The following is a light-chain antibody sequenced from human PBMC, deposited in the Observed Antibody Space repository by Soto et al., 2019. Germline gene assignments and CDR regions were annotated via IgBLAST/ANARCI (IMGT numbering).Light chain of an antibody. CDR2: GAS. J-gene: IGKJ1*01. Sequence: PGERVTLSCRASGSVSSSYLTWYQPKHGQAPSLLIYGASTRATSIPARFSGSGSGTDVTLTISSLLPEDVAVYYCQQDCNLPPTCGQGTKVDIK. V-gene: IGKV3D-7*01. CDR3: QQDCNLPPT. CDR1: GSVSSSY.